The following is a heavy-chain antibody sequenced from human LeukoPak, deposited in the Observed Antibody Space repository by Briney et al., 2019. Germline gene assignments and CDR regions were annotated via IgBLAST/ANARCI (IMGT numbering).Heavy chain of an antibody. D-gene: IGHD4-17*01. CDR1: GFTLSSYT. CDR3: ARDFRNGDFDY. Sequence: GGSLGLSCAASGFTLSSYTMHWVRQAPGKGLEWVAVISYDGSNKYFADSVKGRFTISRDDSKNTMYLQMSSLRGEDTAVYYCARDFRNGDFDYWGQGTLVTVSS. CDR2: ISYDGSNK. J-gene: IGHJ4*02. V-gene: IGHV3-30-3*01.